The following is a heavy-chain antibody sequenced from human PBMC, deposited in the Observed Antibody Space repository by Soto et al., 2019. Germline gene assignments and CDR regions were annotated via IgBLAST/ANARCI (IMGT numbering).Heavy chain of an antibody. CDR1: GDSVTSGGFS. Sequence: KPSETLSLTCVVSGDSVTSGGFSWSWIRQPPGKGLEWLGYVFHSGSTHYNPALESRVTMSLDRFNNQISLRLTSVTAAYTAVYFWARVLHWFDPWGQGLPVTVSS. CDR3: ARVLHWFDP. CDR2: VFHSGST. J-gene: IGHJ5*02. V-gene: IGHV4-30-2*01.